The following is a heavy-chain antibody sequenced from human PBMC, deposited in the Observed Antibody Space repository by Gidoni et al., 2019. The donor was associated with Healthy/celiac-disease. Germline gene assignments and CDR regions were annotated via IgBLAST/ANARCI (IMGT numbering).Heavy chain of an antibody. Sequence: QVQLVESGGGLVKPGGSLRLSCAASGFTFSDYYMSWIRQGPGKGLEWVSYIGSSGSTIYYADSVKGRFTISRDNAKNSLYLQMNSLRAEDTAVYYCARDQGKERGTIFWPGYYYYGMDVWGQGTTVTVSS. V-gene: IGHV3-11*01. CDR2: IGSSGSTI. CDR1: GFTFSDYY. D-gene: IGHD3-9*01. CDR3: ARDQGKERGTIFWPGYYYYGMDV. J-gene: IGHJ6*02.